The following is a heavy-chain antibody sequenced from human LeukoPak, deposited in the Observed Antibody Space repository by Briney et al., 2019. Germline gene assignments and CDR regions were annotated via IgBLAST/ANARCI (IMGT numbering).Heavy chain of an antibody. CDR2: INPSGGSA. D-gene: IGHD2-15*01. J-gene: IGHJ4*02. CDR3: AGAVVAEQKGGFDY. V-gene: IGHV1-46*01. CDR1: GHTFTNHY. Sequence: ASVKVSCKASGHTFTNHYTHWMRQAPGQGLEWMGIINPSGGSASYAQKFQGRVTMTRDTSTSTVYMELSSLRSEDTAVYYCAGAVVAEQKGGFDYWGQGTLVTVSS.